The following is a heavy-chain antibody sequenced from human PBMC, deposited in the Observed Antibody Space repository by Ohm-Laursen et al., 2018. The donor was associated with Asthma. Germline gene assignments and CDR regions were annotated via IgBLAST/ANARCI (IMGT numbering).Heavy chain of an antibody. Sequence: SLRLSCAASGFTFSSYGMHWVRQAPGKGLEWVAVIWYDGSNKYYADSVKGRFTISRDNSKNTLYLQMNSLRAEDTAVYYCARDFEDRLGYYYYGMDVWGQGTTVTVSS. V-gene: IGHV3-33*01. J-gene: IGHJ6*02. D-gene: IGHD3-9*01. CDR3: ARDFEDRLGYYYYGMDV. CDR2: IWYDGSNK. CDR1: GFTFSSYG.